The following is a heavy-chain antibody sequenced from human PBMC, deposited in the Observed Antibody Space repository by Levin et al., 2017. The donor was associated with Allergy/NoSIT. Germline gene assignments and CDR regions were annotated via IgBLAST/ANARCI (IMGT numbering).Heavy chain of an antibody. V-gene: IGHV4-59*01. Sequence: PSETLSLTCTVSGGSISSYYWSWIRQPPGKGLEWIGYIYYSGSTNYNPSLKSRVTISVDTSKNQFSLKLSSVTAADTAVYYCARTLLGRAFDIWGQGTMVTVSS. CDR2: IYYSGST. J-gene: IGHJ3*02. CDR1: GGSISSYY. D-gene: IGHD3-10*01. CDR3: ARTLLGRAFDI.